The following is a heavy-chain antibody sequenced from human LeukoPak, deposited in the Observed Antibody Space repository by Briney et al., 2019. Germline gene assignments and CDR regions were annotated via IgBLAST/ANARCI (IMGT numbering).Heavy chain of an antibody. CDR1: GGPFSYFY. J-gene: IGHJ4*02. Sequence: SETLSLTCTGSGGPFSYFYWSWLPQSPGKALEWIGFIYSRGSTNNNPSLKSGVTISLDSSKNHFSLSLSSVTAADTAVYYCARDAGAVAAFYSFDFWGQGTLVTVSS. CDR2: IYSRGST. V-gene: IGHV4-4*08. D-gene: IGHD2-15*01. CDR3: ARDAGAVAAFYSFDF.